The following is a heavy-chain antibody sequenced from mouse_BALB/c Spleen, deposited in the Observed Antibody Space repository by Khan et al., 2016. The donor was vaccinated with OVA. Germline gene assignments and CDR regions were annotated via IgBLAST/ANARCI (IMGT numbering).Heavy chain of an antibody. Sequence: QIQLVQSGAELAKPGASVKMSCKASGYTFTNYWMHWVKQRPGQGLEWIGYIDPTTGYTEYNQKFKDKATLTADTSSSTAYMQLSSLTSEDSAVSYWTSDGRSYTGLGYWGQGTLVTVAA. CDR1: GYTFTNYW. CDR3: TSDGRSYTGLGY. V-gene: IGHV1-7*01. CDR2: IDPTTGYT. J-gene: IGHJ3*01. D-gene: IGHD1-1*01.